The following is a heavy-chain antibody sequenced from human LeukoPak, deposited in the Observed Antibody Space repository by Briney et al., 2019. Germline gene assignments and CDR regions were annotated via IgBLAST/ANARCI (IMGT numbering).Heavy chain of an antibody. J-gene: IGHJ4*02. CDR1: GGSISSSSYY. CDR3: ARLAYSSSSFFDY. Sequence: SETLSLTCTVSGGSISSSSYYWGWIRQPPGKGLEWIGSIYYSGSTYYNPSLKSRVTISVDTSKNQFSLKLSSVTAADTAVYYCARLAYSSSSFFDYWGQGTLVTASS. V-gene: IGHV4-39*01. D-gene: IGHD6-6*01. CDR2: IYYSGST.